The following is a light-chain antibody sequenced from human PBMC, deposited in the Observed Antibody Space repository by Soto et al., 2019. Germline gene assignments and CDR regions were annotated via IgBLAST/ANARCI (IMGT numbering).Light chain of an antibody. CDR2: DVS. CDR1: SSDVGGYNS. CDR3: RSYTTRRSLV. J-gene: IGLJ2*01. Sequence: QSALTQPASVSASPGQSITLSCTGNSSDVGGYNSVSWYQQHPGKAPRLMIFDVSNRPSGVSHRFSGSKSGNTASLTISGLQTEDEADYYCRSYTTRRSLVFGGGTKVTVL. V-gene: IGLV2-14*03.